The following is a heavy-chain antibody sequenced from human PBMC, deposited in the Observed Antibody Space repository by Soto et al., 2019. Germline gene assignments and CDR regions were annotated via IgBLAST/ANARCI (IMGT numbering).Heavy chain of an antibody. D-gene: IGHD3-16*02. J-gene: IGHJ4*02. CDR3: VTGGVIEVSDF. V-gene: IGHV3-23*01. CDR2: ISGSGVST. Sequence: GGSLSLSCSTSRLSFGSYSMSWVRQAPGKGLECVAGISGSGVSTFYADSVKGRFTISRDNSKNTLYLQMSGLRAEDTAVYFCVTGGVIEVSDFWGQGTLVTVSS. CDR1: RLSFGSYS.